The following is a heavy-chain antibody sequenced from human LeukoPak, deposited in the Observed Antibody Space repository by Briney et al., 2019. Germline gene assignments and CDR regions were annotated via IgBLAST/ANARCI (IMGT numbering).Heavy chain of an antibody. D-gene: IGHD1-26*01. CDR2: ISSSSSYI. V-gene: IGHV3-21*01. Sequence: GGSLRLSCAASGFTFSSYSMNWVRKAPGKGLDLVSSISSSSSYIYYADSVKGRFTISRDNAKNSLYLQMNSLRAEDTAVYYCARTIWSGSYYDAFDIWGQGTLVTVSS. CDR3: ARTIWSGSYYDAFDI. CDR1: GFTFSSYS. J-gene: IGHJ4*02.